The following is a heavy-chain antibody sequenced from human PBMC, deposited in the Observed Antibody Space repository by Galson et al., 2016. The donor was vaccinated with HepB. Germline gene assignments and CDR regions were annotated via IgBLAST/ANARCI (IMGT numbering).Heavy chain of an antibody. J-gene: IGHJ3*02. CDR3: ATDVPYTGGGALSI. CDR2: IKSKVHGGTT. Sequence: SLRLSCAASGFTFSNVWMTWVRQAPGKGLEWVGHIKSKVHGGTTDYAAPVKGRFTISRDDSKDTLYLQMNSLNTEDTATYYCATDVPYTGGGALSIGGQGTTVTVSS. D-gene: IGHD2-2*02. CDR1: GFTFSNVW. V-gene: IGHV3-15*01.